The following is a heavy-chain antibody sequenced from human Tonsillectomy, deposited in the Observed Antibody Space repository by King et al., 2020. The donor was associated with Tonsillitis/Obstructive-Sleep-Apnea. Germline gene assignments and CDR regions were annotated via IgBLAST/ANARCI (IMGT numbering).Heavy chain of an antibody. D-gene: IGHD3-10*01. CDR3: ARERAIGEDYYSMDV. CDR1: GGTFSTYA. CDR2: IIPFYGTA. Sequence: VQLVESGAEVKKPGSSVKVSCKASGGTFSTYAISWVRQAPGQGPEWMGGIIPFYGTANYAQSFQGRLTITADEPTGTAYMELSSLTSEDTAMYFCARERAIGEDYYSMDV. J-gene: IGHJ6*03. V-gene: IGHV1-69*01.